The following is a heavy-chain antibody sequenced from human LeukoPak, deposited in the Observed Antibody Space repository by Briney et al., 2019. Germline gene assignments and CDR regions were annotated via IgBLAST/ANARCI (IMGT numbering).Heavy chain of an antibody. V-gene: IGHV4-39*01. Sequence: SETLSLTCTVSGGSISSSSYYWGWIRQPPGKGLEWIGSIYYSGSTYYNPSLKRRVTISVDRSKNQFSLKLSSVTAADTAVYYCARRIVVTRGFDYWGQGTLVTVSS. J-gene: IGHJ4*02. CDR1: GGSISSSSYY. D-gene: IGHD4-23*01. CDR3: ARRIVVTRGFDY. CDR2: IYYSGST.